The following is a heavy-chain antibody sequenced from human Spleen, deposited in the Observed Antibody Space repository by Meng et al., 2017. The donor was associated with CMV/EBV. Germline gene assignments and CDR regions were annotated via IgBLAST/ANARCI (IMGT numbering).Heavy chain of an antibody. CDR1: GGSFSDYY. J-gene: IGHJ5*02. CDR2: IYYSGST. Sequence: SETLSLTCAVYGGSFSDYYWGWIRQPPGKGLEWIGNIYYSGSTYYKSSLKSRVTISADTPKNQFSLKLSSVTAADTAVYYCARERVRCSGGSCYSISGFDPWGQGTLVTVSS. V-gene: IGHV4-34*01. D-gene: IGHD2-15*01. CDR3: ARERVRCSGGSCYSISGFDP.